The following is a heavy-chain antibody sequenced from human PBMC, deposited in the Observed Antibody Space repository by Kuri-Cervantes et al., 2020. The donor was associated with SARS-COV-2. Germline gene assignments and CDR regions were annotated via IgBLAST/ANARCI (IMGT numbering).Heavy chain of an antibody. J-gene: IGHJ4*02. D-gene: IGHD6-6*01. CDR2: IRYDGSNK. CDR3: ARGASIAARYYFDY. CDR1: GFTFSSYG. Sequence: GESLKISCAASGFTFSSYGMHWVRQAPGKGLEWVAFIRYDGSNKYYADSVKGRFTISRDNSKNTLYLQMNSLRAEDTAVYYCARGASIAARYYFDYWGQGTLVTVSS. V-gene: IGHV3-30*02.